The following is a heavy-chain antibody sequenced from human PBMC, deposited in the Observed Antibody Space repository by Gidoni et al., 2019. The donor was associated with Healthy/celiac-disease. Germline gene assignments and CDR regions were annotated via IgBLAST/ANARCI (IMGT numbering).Heavy chain of an antibody. D-gene: IGHD2-15*01. CDR3: ARTLGYCSGGSCYSNDY. Sequence: HVQLQQWGAGLLTPSETLSLSCAVYGGSFSGYYWSWIRQPPGKGLEWIGEINHSGSTNYNPSRKSRVTISVETSKNQFSLKLSSVTAADTAVYYCARTLGYCSGGSCYSNDYWGQGTLVTVSS. CDR1: GGSFSGYY. J-gene: IGHJ4*02. CDR2: INHSGST. V-gene: IGHV4-34*01.